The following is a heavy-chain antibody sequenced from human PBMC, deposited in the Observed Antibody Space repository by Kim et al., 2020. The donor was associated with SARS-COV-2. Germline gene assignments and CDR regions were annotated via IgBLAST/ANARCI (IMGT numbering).Heavy chain of an antibody. D-gene: IGHD6-6*01. CDR1: GYSFTSYW. CDR2: IDPSDSYT. Sequence: GESLKISCKGSGYSFTSYWISWVRQMPGKGLEWMGRIDPSDSYTNYSPSFQGHVTISADKSISTAYLQWSSLKASDTAMYYCARRPGALIAAHAFDIWGQGTMVTVSS. V-gene: IGHV5-10-1*01. J-gene: IGHJ3*02. CDR3: ARRPGALIAAHAFDI.